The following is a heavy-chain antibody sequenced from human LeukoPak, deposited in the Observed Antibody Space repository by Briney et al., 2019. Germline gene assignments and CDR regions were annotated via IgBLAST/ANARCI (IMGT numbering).Heavy chain of an antibody. CDR2: MSYDGNNR. Sequence: GGSLRLSCAVSGFIFSNFAMHWVRQAPGKGLEWVAIMSYDGNNRFYADSVKGRFTISRDNSRNTLYLQMNSLRAEDTAVYYCARDLSYSSSWSSNWFDPWGQGTLVTVSS. J-gene: IGHJ5*02. CDR3: ARDLSYSSSWSSNWFDP. CDR1: GFIFSNFA. D-gene: IGHD6-13*01. V-gene: IGHV3-30-3*01.